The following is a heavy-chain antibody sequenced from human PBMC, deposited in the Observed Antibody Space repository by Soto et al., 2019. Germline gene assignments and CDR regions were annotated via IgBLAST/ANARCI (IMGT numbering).Heavy chain of an antibody. CDR1: GCTFSSYG. Sequence: GGSLRRSCAASGCTFSSYGIHWVRQAPGKGLEWVAVIWYDGSKKYYADSVKGRFTISRDNSKNTLYLQMNSLRAEDTAVYYCARERGSSGWHLIQHWGQGTLVTVSP. CDR2: IWYDGSKK. V-gene: IGHV3-33*01. J-gene: IGHJ1*01. CDR3: ARERGSSGWHLIQH. D-gene: IGHD6-19*01.